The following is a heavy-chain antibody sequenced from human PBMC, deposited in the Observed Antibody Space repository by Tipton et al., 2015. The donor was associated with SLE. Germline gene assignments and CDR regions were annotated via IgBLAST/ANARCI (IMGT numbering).Heavy chain of an antibody. CDR3: ARSNYDYIWGSYRASAAADAFDI. Sequence: TLSLTCAVYGGSFSGYYWSWIRQPPGKGLEWIGEINHSGSTNYNPPLKSRVTISVDTSKNQFSLKLRSVTAADTAVYYCARSNYDYIWGSYRASAAADAFDIWGQGTMVTVSS. CDR1: GGSFSGYY. CDR2: INHSGST. D-gene: IGHD3-16*02. J-gene: IGHJ3*02. V-gene: IGHV4-34*01.